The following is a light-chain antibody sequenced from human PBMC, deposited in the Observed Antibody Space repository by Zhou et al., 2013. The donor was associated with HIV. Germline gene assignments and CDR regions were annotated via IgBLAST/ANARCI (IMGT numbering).Light chain of an antibody. CDR3: QHYSPWLQDFS. V-gene: IGKV3-15*01. J-gene: IGKJ3*01. CDR1: QSVFSN. Sequence: EVVMTQSPSTLSVSPGERVTLSCRASQSVFSNLAWYQQRPGQSPRLLIYGASSRATGIPARFSGSGSGTEFTLSISSLQSEDFAVYYCQHYSPWLQDFSFGPGTKVDMK. CDR2: GAS.